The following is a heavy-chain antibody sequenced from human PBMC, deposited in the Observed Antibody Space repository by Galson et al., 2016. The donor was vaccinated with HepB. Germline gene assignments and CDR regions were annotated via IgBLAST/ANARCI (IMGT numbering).Heavy chain of an antibody. D-gene: IGHD1-26*01. Sequence: SLRLSCAASGFTFSDFSMSWIRQSPGKGLEWVSLISRYSSSALYADSVKGRFTISRDDARHSLYLQMDSLRAEDTAVYYWAGGSRELLFGSWFDPWAQGTLVTVSS. CDR3: AGGSRELLFGSWFDP. CDR1: GFTFSDFS. V-gene: IGHV3-11*06. J-gene: IGHJ5*02. CDR2: ISRYSSSA.